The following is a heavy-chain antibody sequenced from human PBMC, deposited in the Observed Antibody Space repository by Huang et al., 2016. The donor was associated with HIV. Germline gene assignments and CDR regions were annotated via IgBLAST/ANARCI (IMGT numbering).Heavy chain of an antibody. Sequence: QVQLQESGPGLVQPSQTLSLICTVSGDSISSGAFYWTWIRQSAGGGLQWIGHVYSSGSGLYKGSLRSRVTIALDTAKNQLSLNLRSVTAADTALYFCARGRGGTHSYFFYSMDVWGAGTAVIVSS. D-gene: IGHD1-26*01. CDR1: GDSISSGAFY. CDR2: VYSSGSG. CDR3: ARGRGGTHSYFFYSMDV. J-gene: IGHJ6*03. V-gene: IGHV4-61*09.